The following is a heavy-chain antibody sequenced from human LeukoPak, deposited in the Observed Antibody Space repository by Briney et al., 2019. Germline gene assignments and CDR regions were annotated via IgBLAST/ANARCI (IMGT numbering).Heavy chain of an antibody. Sequence: GGSLRLSCAASDFTFSGYWMHWVRQAPGKGLVWVSRVSGDGRRTDYADSVKGRFTISRDNAKNTRYLQMNRLRAEDTAVYYCARGGGNSLGYWGQGTLVTVSS. D-gene: IGHD4-23*01. CDR3: ARGGGNSLGY. CDR2: VSGDGRRT. V-gene: IGHV3-74*01. CDR1: DFTFSGYW. J-gene: IGHJ4*02.